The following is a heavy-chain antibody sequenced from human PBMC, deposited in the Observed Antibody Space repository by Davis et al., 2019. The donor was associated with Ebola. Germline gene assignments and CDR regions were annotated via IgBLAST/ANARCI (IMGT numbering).Heavy chain of an antibody. CDR2: MYYSGST. CDR3: ARGLFWSGLDV. CDR1: GGSISSYY. D-gene: IGHD1-1*01. V-gene: IGHV4-59*12. Sequence: SETLSLTCTVSGGSISSYYWSWIRQPPGKGLECIGYMYYSGSTSYNPSLKSRVSMSVDTSKKQFSLKVTSVTAADTAVYYCARGLFWSGLDVWGQGTTVTVSS. J-gene: IGHJ6*02.